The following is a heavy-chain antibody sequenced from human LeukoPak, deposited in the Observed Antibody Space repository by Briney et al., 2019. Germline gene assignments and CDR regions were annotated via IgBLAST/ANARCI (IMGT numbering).Heavy chain of an antibody. J-gene: IGHJ3*02. CDR1: GNSFTTYW. Sequence: GESLKISCKVSGNSFTTYWIGWVRQMPGTGLEWMGIIYPGDSDTKYSPSFQGQVTISADKSLSTVYLQWNSLKASDTAMYYCARHAPTTVVHAFDIWGQGTMVTVS. D-gene: IGHD4-23*01. CDR3: ARHAPTTVVHAFDI. V-gene: IGHV5-51*01. CDR2: IYPGDSDT.